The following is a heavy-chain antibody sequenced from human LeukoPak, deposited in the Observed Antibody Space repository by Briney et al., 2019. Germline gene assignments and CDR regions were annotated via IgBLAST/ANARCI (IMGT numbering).Heavy chain of an antibody. CDR1: GGSISSSSYY. V-gene: IGHV4-39*07. CDR3: ARDIVHTYYYDSSGYSSDY. D-gene: IGHD3-22*01. J-gene: IGHJ4*02. Sequence: SETLSLACTVSGGSISSSSYYWGWIRQPPGKGLEWIGGIYYSGSTYYNPSLKSRVTMSVDTSKNQFSLKLSSVTAADTAVYYCARDIVHTYYYDSSGYSSDYWGQGTLVTVSS. CDR2: IYYSGST.